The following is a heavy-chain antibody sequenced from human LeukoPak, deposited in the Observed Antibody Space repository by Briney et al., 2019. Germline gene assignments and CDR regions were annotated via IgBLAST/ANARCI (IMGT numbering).Heavy chain of an antibody. Sequence: PSETLSLTCTVSGGSISSGSYYWGWIRQPPGKGLEWIGSIFYSGSTYYNPSLKSRATISVDTSKKQFSLKLSSVTAADTAVYFCATGGGLAVSHIWGQGTLVTVSS. CDR1: GGSISSGSYY. CDR3: ATGGGLAVSHI. CDR2: IFYSGST. D-gene: IGHD5/OR15-5a*01. V-gene: IGHV4-39*07. J-gene: IGHJ4*02.